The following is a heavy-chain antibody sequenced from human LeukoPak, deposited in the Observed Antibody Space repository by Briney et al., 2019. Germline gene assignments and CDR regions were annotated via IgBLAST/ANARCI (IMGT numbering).Heavy chain of an antibody. D-gene: IGHD5-12*01. Sequence: SETLSLACTVSGGSISSYYWSWIRQPPGKGLEWIGYIYTSGSTNYNPSLKSRVTISVDTSKNQFSLKLSSVTAADTAVYYCARRYGGYDYWGQGTLVTVSS. J-gene: IGHJ4*02. CDR2: IYTSGST. CDR3: ARRYGGYDY. V-gene: IGHV4-4*09. CDR1: GGSISSYY.